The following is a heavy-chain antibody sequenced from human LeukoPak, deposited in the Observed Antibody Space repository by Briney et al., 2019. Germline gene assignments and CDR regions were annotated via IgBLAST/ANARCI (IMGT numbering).Heavy chain of an antibody. CDR2: ISGNGGST. V-gene: IGHV3-23*01. CDR1: GFTFSSYA. CDR3: AKDLRGLSTLYYYYMDV. Sequence: AGGSLRLSCAASGFTFSSYAMSWVRQAPGKGLEWVSAISGNGGSTYYADSVKGRFTISRDNSKNTLYLQMNSLRAEDTAVYYCAKDLRGLSTLYYYYMDVWGKGTTVTVSS. D-gene: IGHD3-16*02. J-gene: IGHJ6*03.